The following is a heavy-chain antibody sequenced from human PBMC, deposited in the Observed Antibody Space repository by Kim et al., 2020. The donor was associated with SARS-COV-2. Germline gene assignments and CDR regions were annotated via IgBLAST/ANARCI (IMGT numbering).Heavy chain of an antibody. CDR3: AGYDYIWGNVYYFEY. J-gene: IGHJ4*02. V-gene: IGHV3-30*03. CDR1: GFTFSSFG. Sequence: GGSLRLSCAASGFTFSSFGMHWVRQAPGKGLECVAVISYDGSNKYYADSVKGRFIISRDNPKNTLYLQMNSLRADDTAVYFCAGYDYIWGNVYYFEYWGQGTLVTVSS. CDR2: ISYDGSNK. D-gene: IGHD3-16*01.